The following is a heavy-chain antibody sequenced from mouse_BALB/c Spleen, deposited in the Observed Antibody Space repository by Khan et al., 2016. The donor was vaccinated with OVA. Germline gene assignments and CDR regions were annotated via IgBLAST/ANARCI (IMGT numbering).Heavy chain of an antibody. Sequence: EVKLLESGGGLVQPGGSLKLSCAASGFDFSRYWMSWVRQAPGKGLERIGEINPDSSTINYTPSLKDKFIISRDNAKNTLYLQMSKVRSEDTALYYGARPYRYDGRAWFAYWGQGTLVTVSA. CDR1: GFDFSRYW. CDR2: INPDSSTI. CDR3: ARPYRYDGRAWFAY. V-gene: IGHV4-1*02. D-gene: IGHD2-14*01. J-gene: IGHJ3*01.